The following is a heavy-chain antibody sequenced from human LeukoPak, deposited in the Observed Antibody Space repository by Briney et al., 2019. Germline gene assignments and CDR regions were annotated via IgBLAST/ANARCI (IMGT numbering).Heavy chain of an antibody. CDR3: ARLGYSGYAYYMDV. V-gene: IGHV4-38-2*01. Sequence: TASETLSLTCAGSGYSISSGYYWGWIRQPPGEGLEWIGSIYHSGSTYYNPSLKSRVTISVDTSKNQFSLKLSSVTAADTAVYYCARLGYSGYAYYMDVWGKGTTVTVSS. D-gene: IGHD5-12*01. J-gene: IGHJ6*03. CDR2: IYHSGST. CDR1: GYSISSGYY.